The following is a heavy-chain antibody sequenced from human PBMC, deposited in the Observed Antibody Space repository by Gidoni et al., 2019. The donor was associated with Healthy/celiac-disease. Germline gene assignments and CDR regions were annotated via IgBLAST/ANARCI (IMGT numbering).Heavy chain of an antibody. CDR2: ISPKGHNYET. V-gene: IGHV3-73*01. CDR1: GFPLRDSS. D-gene: IGHD3-22*01. Sequence: EVQLVESGGGLAQPGGSLKLSCAACGFPLRDSSMHWVRQASGKGLEWIGRISPKGHNYETAYSASVKGRFTISREDSENMAYLHMDSLKTEDTAVYFCTRLRDYYDSAGPDYGGQGTLITGSS. CDR3: TRLRDYYDSAGPDY. J-gene: IGHJ4*02.